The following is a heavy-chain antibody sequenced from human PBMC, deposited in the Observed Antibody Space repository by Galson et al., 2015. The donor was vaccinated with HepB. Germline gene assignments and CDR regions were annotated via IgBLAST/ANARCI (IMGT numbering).Heavy chain of an antibody. Sequence: SVKVSCKASGGTFSSYAISWVRQAPGQGLEWMGGIIPIFGIANYAQKFQGRATITADESTSTAYMELSSLRSEDTAVYYCARDRGVTGTHQNAFDIWGQGTMVTVSS. CDR2: IIPIFGIA. J-gene: IGHJ3*02. CDR1: GGTFSSYA. D-gene: IGHD3-3*01. V-gene: IGHV1-69*13. CDR3: ARDRGVTGTHQNAFDI.